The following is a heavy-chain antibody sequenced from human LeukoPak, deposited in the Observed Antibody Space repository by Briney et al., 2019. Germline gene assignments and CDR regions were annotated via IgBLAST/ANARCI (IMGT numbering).Heavy chain of an antibody. J-gene: IGHJ5*02. CDR3: AREQRVVTMVRKTINWFDP. D-gene: IGHD3-10*01. CDR1: GYTFTSYY. CDR2: INPSGGST. V-gene: IGHV1-46*01. Sequence: ASVKVSCKASGYTFTSYYMHWVRQAPGQGLEWMGIINPSGGSTSYAQKFQGRVTMTRDMSTSTVYMELSSLRSEDTAVYYCAREQRVVTMVRKTINWFDPWGQGTLVTVSS.